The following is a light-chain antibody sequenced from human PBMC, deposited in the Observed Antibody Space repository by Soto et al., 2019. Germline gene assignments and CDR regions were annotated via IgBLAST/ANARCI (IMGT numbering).Light chain of an antibody. CDR1: QSVSSN. Sequence: RVLISAAAASSVKKGERATLSCRASQSVSSNLAWYQQKPGQGPRLLIYGASTRATGIPARFSGSGSGTEFTLTISSLQSEDFAVYFCQQYSDWPRTFGQGTKV. CDR2: GAS. V-gene: IGKV3-15*01. CDR3: QQYSDWPRT. J-gene: IGKJ1*01.